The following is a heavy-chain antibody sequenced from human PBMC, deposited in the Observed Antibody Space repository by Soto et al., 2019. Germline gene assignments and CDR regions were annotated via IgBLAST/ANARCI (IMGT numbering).Heavy chain of an antibody. V-gene: IGHV3-23*01. D-gene: IGHD5-12*01. CDR2: ISGSGGST. Sequence: PGGSLRLSCAASGFTFSNYAVTWVRQAPGKGLEWVSTISGSGGSTYYADSVKGRFTISRDNAKNSLYLQMNSLRADDTAVYYCARDHHRYSGYDYVDYWGQGTLVTVSS. CDR1: GFTFSNYA. CDR3: ARDHHRYSGYDYVDY. J-gene: IGHJ4*02.